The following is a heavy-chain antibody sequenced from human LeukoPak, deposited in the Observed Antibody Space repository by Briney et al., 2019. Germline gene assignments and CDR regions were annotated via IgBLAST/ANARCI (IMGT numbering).Heavy chain of an antibody. CDR2: INHSGST. J-gene: IGHJ4*02. D-gene: IGHD3-22*01. V-gene: IGHV4-34*01. Sequence: SETLSLTCAVYGGSFSGYYWRWIRQPPAKGLAWIGEINHSGSTNYNPSLKSRVTISVDTSKNQFSLKLSSVTAADTAVYYCARGREDYYDSSGYYDGYYWGQGTLVTVSS. CDR3: ARGREDYYDSSGYYDGYY. CDR1: GGSFSGYY.